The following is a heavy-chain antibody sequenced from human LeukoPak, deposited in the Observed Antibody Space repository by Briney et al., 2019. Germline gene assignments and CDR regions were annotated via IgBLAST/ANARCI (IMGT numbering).Heavy chain of an antibody. V-gene: IGHV4-31*03. J-gene: IGHJ4*02. CDR1: GGSINSGGYY. CDR2: ISNSGST. Sequence: SETLSLTCTVSGGSINSGGYYWSWIRQHPGKGLEWIGYISNSGSTYYHPSLRSRLSISVDTSKNQFSLKLSSVTAADTAVYYCASLPRQITVTTLYFDYWGQGTLVTVSS. CDR3: ASLPRQITVTTLYFDY. D-gene: IGHD4-17*01.